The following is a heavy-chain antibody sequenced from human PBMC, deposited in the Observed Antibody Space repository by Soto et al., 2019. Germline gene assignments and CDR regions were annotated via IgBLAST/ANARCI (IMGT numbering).Heavy chain of an antibody. D-gene: IGHD3-10*01. CDR1: GFTFSSYS. V-gene: IGHV3-21*01. CDR2: ISSSSSYI. Sequence: GGSLRLSCAASGFTFSSYSMNWVRQAPGKGLEWVSSISSSSSYIYYADSVKGRFTISRDNAKNSLYLQMNSLRAEDTAVYYCARGAGGWFGEFDYWGQGTLVTVSS. J-gene: IGHJ4*02. CDR3: ARGAGGWFGEFDY.